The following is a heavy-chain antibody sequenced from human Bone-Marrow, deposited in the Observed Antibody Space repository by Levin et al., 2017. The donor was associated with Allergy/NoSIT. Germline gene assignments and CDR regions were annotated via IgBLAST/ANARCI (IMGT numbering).Heavy chain of an antibody. Sequence: PSETLSLTCAVSGDSISISNWWSWVRQPPGKGLEWIGEIYHSGSTNYNPSLKSRVTISVDKSKNQFFLKLSSVTAADTAVYYCARKRIPLWFDYWGQGTLVTVSS. CDR1: GDSISISNW. CDR2: IYHSGST. CDR3: ARKRIPLWFDY. J-gene: IGHJ4*02. V-gene: IGHV4-4*02. D-gene: IGHD5-18*01.